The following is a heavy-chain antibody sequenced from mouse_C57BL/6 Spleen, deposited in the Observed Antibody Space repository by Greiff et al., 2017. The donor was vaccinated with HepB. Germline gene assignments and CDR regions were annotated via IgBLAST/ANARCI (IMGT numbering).Heavy chain of an antibody. CDR3: ARRGTTGYFDY. CDR2: ISNGGGST. V-gene: IGHV5-12*01. CDR1: GFTFSDYY. D-gene: IGHD2-12*01. Sequence: DVHLVESGGGLVQPGGSLKLSCAASGFTFSDYYMYWVRQTPEKRLEWVAYISNGGGSTYYPDTVKGRFTISGDNAKNTLYLQMSRLKSEDTAMYYCARRGTTGYFDYWAKAPLSQSPQ. J-gene: IGHJ2*01.